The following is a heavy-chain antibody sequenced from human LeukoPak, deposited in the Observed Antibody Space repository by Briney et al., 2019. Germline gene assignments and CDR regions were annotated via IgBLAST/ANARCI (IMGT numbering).Heavy chain of an antibody. D-gene: IGHD2-15*01. V-gene: IGHV3-23*01. CDR2: ISGSGGST. CDR3: ARALNAYCSGGSCYSMDFQH. J-gene: IGHJ1*01. CDR1: GFTFSSYA. Sequence: GGSLRLSCAASGFTFSSYAMSWVRQAPGKGLEWVSAISGSGGSTYYADSVKGRFTISRDNSKNTLYLQMNSLRAEDTAVYYCARALNAYCSGGSCYSMDFQHWGQGTLVTVSS.